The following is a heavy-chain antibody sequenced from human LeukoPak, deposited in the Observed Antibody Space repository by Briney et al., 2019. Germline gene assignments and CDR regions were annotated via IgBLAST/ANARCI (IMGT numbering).Heavy chain of an antibody. D-gene: IGHD6-13*01. J-gene: IGHJ4*02. CDR3: ARDQSPGYSSSWYP. CDR1: GGSISSYY. Sequence: SETLSLTCTVSGGSISSYYWGWIRQPPGKGLEWIGYIYYSGSTNYNPSLKSRVTISVDTSKNQFSLKLSSVTAADTAVYYCARDQSPGYSSSWYPWGQGTLVTVSS. V-gene: IGHV4-59*01. CDR2: IYYSGST.